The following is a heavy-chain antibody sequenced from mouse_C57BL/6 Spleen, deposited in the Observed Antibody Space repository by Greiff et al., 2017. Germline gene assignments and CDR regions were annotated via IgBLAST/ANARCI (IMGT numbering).Heavy chain of an antibody. V-gene: IGHV1-69*01. CDR1: GYTFTSYW. CDR2: IVPSDSYT. Sequence: QVQLKQPGAELVMPGASVKLSCKASGYTFTSYWMHWVKQRPGQGLEWIGEIVPSDSYTNYYQKFKGKSTLTVDKTSSTAYIQLSSLTSEDSAVYYCARKVGGRLWYFDVWGTGTTVTVSS. J-gene: IGHJ1*03. CDR3: ARKVGGRLWYFDV. D-gene: IGHD1-1*02.